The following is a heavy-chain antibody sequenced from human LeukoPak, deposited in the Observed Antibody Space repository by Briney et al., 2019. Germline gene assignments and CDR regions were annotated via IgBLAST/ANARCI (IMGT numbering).Heavy chain of an antibody. J-gene: IGHJ4*02. CDR3: AVVTSTDFWSGYY. CDR1: GFTFSSYS. CDR2: ISSSSSYI. Sequence: GGSLRLSCAASGFTFSSYSMNWVRQAPGKGLEWVSSISSSSSYIYYADSVKGRFTISRDNAKNSLYLQMNSLRAEDTAVYYCAVVTSTDFWSGYYWGQGTLVTVSS. D-gene: IGHD3-3*01. V-gene: IGHV3-21*01.